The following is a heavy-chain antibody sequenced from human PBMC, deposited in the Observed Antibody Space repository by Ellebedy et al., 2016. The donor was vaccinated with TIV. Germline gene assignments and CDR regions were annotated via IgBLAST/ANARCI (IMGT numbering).Heavy chain of an antibody. CDR2: LSAYNGNT. CDR3: ARGGISAAMKVVAQSNNDAFDI. V-gene: IGHV1-18*01. J-gene: IGHJ3*02. D-gene: IGHD3-22*01. Sequence: AASVKVSCKASGYTFTSYGISWVRQAPGQGLEWIGWLSAYNGNTNYAQKPQGSVTMSTDISTNTAYMELNGLRSDDTAVYYCARGGISAAMKVVAQSNNDAFDIWGQGTMVTVSS. CDR1: GYTFTSYG.